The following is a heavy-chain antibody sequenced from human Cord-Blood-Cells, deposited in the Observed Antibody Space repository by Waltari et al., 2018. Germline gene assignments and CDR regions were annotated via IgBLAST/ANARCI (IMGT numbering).Heavy chain of an antibody. Sequence: EVQLVESGGGLVKPGGSLRLSCAASGFTFSSYSMNWVRQAPGKGLEWVSSISSSSSYIYYADSVKCRFTISRDNAKNSLYLQMNGLRAEDTAVYYCARDRGGDGYNYYFDYWGQGTLVTVSS. J-gene: IGHJ4*02. CDR2: ISSSSSYI. CDR3: ARDRGGDGYNYYFDY. D-gene: IGHD5-12*01. CDR1: GFTFSSYS. V-gene: IGHV3-21*01.